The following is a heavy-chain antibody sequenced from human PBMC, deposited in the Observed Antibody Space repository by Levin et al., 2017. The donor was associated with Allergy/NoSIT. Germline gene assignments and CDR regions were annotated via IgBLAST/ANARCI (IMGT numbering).Heavy chain of an antibody. CDR2: ISYAGIT. CDR1: DGSINNTY. Sequence: SQTLSLPCTISDGSINNTYWSWIRQSPGKGLEWIGYISYAGITAYSPSLKSRLSMSVDTAKNQFSLNLSSVTAADTAVYFCARHIKRTEGGNYLFDPWGQGTLVTVSS. V-gene: IGHV4-59*08. J-gene: IGHJ5*02. D-gene: IGHD4-23*01. CDR3: ARHIKRTEGGNYLFDP.